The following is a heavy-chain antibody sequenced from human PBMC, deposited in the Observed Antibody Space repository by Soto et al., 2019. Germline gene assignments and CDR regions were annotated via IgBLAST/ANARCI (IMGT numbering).Heavy chain of an antibody. J-gene: IGHJ4*02. D-gene: IGHD3-10*01. CDR2: INYDGSEK. CDR3: LSAGSAVS. Sequence: GGSLRLSCAASGVTFSSYGMHWVRQAPGKGLEWVANINYDGSEKNYVDSVKGRFTISRDNTRNSLALQMNTLRAEDTAVYYCLSAGSAVSWGQGTLVTVSS. V-gene: IGHV3-7*05. CDR1: GVTFSSYG.